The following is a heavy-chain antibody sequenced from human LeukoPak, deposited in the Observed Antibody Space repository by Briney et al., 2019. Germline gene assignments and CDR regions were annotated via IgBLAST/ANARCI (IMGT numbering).Heavy chain of an antibody. CDR1: GYSFTDYW. D-gene: IGHD4-11*01. Sequence: GGSLKISCRGSGYSFTDYWIGWVRQMPGKGLEWMGITWPGHSDTRYTPSFEGQVSISVDKSISTAYLQWTSLKASDTAMYYCARLSDYTNYNYYMDVWGKGTPVTVSS. CDR3: ARLSDYTNYNYYMDV. J-gene: IGHJ6*03. V-gene: IGHV5-51*01. CDR2: TWPGHSDT.